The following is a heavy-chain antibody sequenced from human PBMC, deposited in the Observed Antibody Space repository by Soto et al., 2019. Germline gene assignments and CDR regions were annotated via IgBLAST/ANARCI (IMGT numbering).Heavy chain of an antibody. D-gene: IGHD1-7*01. V-gene: IGHV3-9*01. J-gene: IGHJ4*02. CDR2: ISWNSGSI. CDR1: GFTFDDYA. CDR3: AKDVWPYWNSQPGFDY. Sequence: EVQLVESGGGLVQPGRSLRLSCAASGFTFDDYAMHWVRQAPGKGLEWVSGISWNSGSIGYADSVKGRFTISRDNAKNSLYLQMNSLRAEDTALYYCAKDVWPYWNSQPGFDYWGQGTLVTVSS.